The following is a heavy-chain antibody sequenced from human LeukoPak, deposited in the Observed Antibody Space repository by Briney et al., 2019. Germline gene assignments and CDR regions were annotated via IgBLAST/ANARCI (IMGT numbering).Heavy chain of an antibody. J-gene: IGHJ4*02. D-gene: IGHD2-2*01. CDR2: ISYTGST. CDR1: GGSISSGGFY. CDR3: ARAYPSSSTD. Sequence: SETLCLTCTVSGGSISSGGFYWSWIRQYPGKGLEWIGFISYTGSTHYNPSLKSRVTISQDTSQNQFSLRLSSVTAADTAVYYCARAYPSSSTDWGQGMLVTVSS. V-gene: IGHV4-31*03.